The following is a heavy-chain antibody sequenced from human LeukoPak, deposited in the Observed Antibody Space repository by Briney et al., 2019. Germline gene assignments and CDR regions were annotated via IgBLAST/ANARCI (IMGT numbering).Heavy chain of an antibody. J-gene: IGHJ4*02. D-gene: IGHD3-10*01. CDR1: GFSLSTSGVG. V-gene: IGHV2-5*01. CDR2: IYWNDDK. Sequence: SGPTLVKPTQTLTLTCTSSGFSLSTSGVGVGWIRQPPGKALEWFALIYWNDDKRYSPSLKSRLTITKDTSKNQVVLTMTNMDPVDTATYYCAHRFSAPYAYGSGSYTHWGQGNLVTVSS. CDR3: AHRFSAPYAYGSGSYTH.